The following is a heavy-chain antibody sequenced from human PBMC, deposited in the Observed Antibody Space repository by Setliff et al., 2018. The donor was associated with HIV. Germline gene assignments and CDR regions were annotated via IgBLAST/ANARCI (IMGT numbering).Heavy chain of an antibody. CDR1: GFTLSSYS. CDR3: HSGYDTEEQSYFDY. CDR2: VNRDGSST. D-gene: IGHD5-12*01. Sequence: PGGSLRLSCEASGFTLSSYSMNWVRQAPGKGLVWVSRVNRDGSSTTYADSVKDRFTISRDNAKNTLYLQMNSLRAEDTGVYYCHSGYDTEEQSYFDYWGQGALVTV. V-gene: IGHV3-74*01. J-gene: IGHJ4*02.